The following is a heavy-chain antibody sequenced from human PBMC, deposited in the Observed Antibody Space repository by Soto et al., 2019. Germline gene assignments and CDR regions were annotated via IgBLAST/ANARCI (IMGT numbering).Heavy chain of an antibody. Sequence: PSETLSLTCTVSGGSISSGGYYWSWIRQHPGKGLEWIGYIYYSGSTYYNPSLKSRVTISVDTSKNQFSLKLSSVTAADTAVYYCARGGYFYGSGSYTYYFHYLGQATLVTV. V-gene: IGHV4-31*03. CDR1: GGSISSGGYY. CDR3: ARGGYFYGSGSYTYYFHY. D-gene: IGHD3-10*01. J-gene: IGHJ4*02. CDR2: IYYSGST.